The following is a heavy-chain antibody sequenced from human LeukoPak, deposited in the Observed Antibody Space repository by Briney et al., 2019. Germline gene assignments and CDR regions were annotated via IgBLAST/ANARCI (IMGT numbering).Heavy chain of an antibody. CDR1: GYSIAHGFF. V-gene: IGHV4-38-2*02. CDR2: LYHSGTT. Sequence: PSETLSLTCTVSGYSIAHGFFWAWIRPPPGGGLEWIGSLYHSGTTYYNTSLKSRISTSVDTSKNQFSLKLRLATAADTAVYYCARVEVPRDINDWYFDLWGRGTLVTVSS. CDR3: ARVEVPRDINDWYFDL. J-gene: IGHJ2*01. D-gene: IGHD2-15*01.